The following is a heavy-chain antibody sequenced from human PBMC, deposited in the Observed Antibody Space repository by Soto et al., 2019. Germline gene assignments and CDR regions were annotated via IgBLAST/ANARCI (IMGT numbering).Heavy chain of an antibody. CDR3: ARGLRSKLGP. J-gene: IGHJ5*02. CDR1: GDSVSSGTYH. D-gene: IGHD3-10*01. V-gene: IGHV4-61*01. CDR2: IYYSGST. Sequence: SETLSLTCIVSGDSVSSGTYHWSWIRQPPGKGLEWIGYIYYSGSTYYNPSLKSRVTISVDTSKNQFSLKLSSVTAADTAVYYCARGLRSKLGPWGQGTLVTVSS.